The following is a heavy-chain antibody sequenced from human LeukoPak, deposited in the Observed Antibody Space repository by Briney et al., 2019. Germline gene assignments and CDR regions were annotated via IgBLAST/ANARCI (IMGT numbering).Heavy chain of an antibody. D-gene: IGHD3-10*01. V-gene: IGHV1-69*01. CDR2: IIPIFGTA. Sequence: SVKVSCKASGGTFSSYAISWVRQAPAQGLEWMGGIIPIFGTANYAQKFQGRVTITADESTSTAYMELSSLRSEDTAVYYCARSYFNLYYFDYWGKGTVVTVFS. CDR3: ARSYFNLYYFDY. CDR1: GGTFSSYA. J-gene: IGHJ4*02.